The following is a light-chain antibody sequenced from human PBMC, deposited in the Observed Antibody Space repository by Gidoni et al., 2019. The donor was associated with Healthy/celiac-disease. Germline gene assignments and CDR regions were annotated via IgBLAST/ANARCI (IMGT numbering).Light chain of an antibody. CDR3: QQYYSTPT. V-gene: IGKV4-1*01. CDR2: WAS. CDR1: QSVLYSSNNKNY. J-gene: IGKJ1*01. Sequence: DIVMTQSPDSLAVSLGERATINCKSSQSVLYSSNNKNYLAWYQQKPGQPPKLLIYWASTRESGVPDRFSGSGSGTDFTLTNSSLQAEDVAVYYCQQYYSTPTFGQGTKVE.